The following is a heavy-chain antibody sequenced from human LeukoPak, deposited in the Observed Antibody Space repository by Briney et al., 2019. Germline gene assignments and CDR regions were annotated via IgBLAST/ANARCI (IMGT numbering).Heavy chain of an antibody. CDR1: GGSISSGANY. CDR2: IYYSGSA. V-gene: IGHV4-61*08. D-gene: IGHD3-16*01. J-gene: IGHJ4*02. Sequence: PSETLSLTCTVSGGSISSGANYWSWIRQPPGKGLEWIGYIYYSGSATYNPSLKSRVTISVDTSKNQFSLRLSSVTAADTAVYYCARAGGTRDYYFDYWGQGTLVTVSS. CDR3: ARAGGTRDYYFDY.